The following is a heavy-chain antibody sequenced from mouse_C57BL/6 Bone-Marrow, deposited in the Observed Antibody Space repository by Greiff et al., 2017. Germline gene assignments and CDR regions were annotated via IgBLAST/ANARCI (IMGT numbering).Heavy chain of an antibody. J-gene: IGHJ4*01. V-gene: IGHV2-4*01. CDR2: IWSGGST. Sequence: VQVVESGPGLVQPSQSLSITCTVSGFSLTSYGVHWVRQPPGKGLEWLGVIWSGGSTDYNAAFISRLSISKDNSKSQVFFKMNSLQADDTAIYXCAKNGPGGNYVGAMDYWGQGTSVTVSS. CDR1: GFSLTSYG. D-gene: IGHD2-1*01. CDR3: AKNGPGGNYVGAMDY.